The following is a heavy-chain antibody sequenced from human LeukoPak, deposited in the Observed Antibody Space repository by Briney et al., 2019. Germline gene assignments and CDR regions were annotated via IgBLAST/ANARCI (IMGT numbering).Heavy chain of an antibody. V-gene: IGHV4-61*05. CDR3: ARGRSIRFLEWLLYKPFDY. CDR2: IYYSGST. D-gene: IGHD3-3*01. CDR1: GNSISSSSYY. Sequence: SETLSLTCTVSGNSISSSSYYWVWIRQPPGKGLEWIGYIYYSGSTNYNPSLESRVTISVDTSKNQFSLKLSSVTAADTAVYYCARGRSIRFLEWLLYKPFDYWGQGTLVTVSS. J-gene: IGHJ4*02.